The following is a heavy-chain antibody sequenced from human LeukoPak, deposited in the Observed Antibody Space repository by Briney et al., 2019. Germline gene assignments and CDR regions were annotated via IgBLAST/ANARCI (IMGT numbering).Heavy chain of an antibody. CDR2: IYSGGST. V-gene: IGHV3-66*01. Sequence: GGSLRLSCAASGFTVSSNYMNWVRQAPRKGLEWVSLIYSGGSTYYADSVKGRFTISRDNSKNTLYLQMNSLRAEGTAVYYCARRSEWELLIDYWGQGTLVTVSS. J-gene: IGHJ4*02. CDR1: GFTVSSNY. CDR3: ARRSEWELLIDY. D-gene: IGHD1-26*01.